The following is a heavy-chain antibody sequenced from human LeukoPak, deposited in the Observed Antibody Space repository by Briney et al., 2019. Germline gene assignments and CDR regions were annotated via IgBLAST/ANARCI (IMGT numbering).Heavy chain of an antibody. CDR1: AFTFSTYG. CDR2: IRSDGSNK. D-gene: IGHD3-10*01. Sequence: SGGSLRLSCAPSAFTFSTYGMHWVRQAPGKGLEGVSFIRSDGSNKYYADSVKGRFTISRDNSKNTLYLQMNSLRAEDTAVYYCAKGHILRGQKEYYFDYWGQGTLVTVSS. J-gene: IGHJ4*02. CDR3: AKGHILRGQKEYYFDY. V-gene: IGHV3-30*02.